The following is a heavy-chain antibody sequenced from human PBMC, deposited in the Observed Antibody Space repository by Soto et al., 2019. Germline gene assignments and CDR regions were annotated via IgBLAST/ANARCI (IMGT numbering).Heavy chain of an antibody. Sequence: QVQLQESGPGLVKPSQTLSLTCTVSGGSISSGGYYWSWIRQHPGKGLEWIGYIYYSGSTYYNPSLKSRVTISVDTSKNPFSLKLSSVTAADTAVYYCARVPVVVATNYFDYWGQGTLVTVSS. J-gene: IGHJ4*02. D-gene: IGHD5-12*01. CDR2: IYYSGST. CDR3: ARVPVVVATNYFDY. CDR1: GGSISSGGYY. V-gene: IGHV4-31*03.